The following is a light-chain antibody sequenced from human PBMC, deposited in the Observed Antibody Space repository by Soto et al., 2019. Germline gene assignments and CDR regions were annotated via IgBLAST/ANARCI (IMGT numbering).Light chain of an antibody. CDR3: QNYDKESPST. V-gene: IGKV4-1*01. J-gene: IGKJ1*01. CDR1: QSVLYSSNNKNY. Sequence: DIVMTQSPDSLAVSLGERATINCKSSQSVLYSSNNKNYLAWYQQKPGQPPKLLIYWASTRESGVPDRFSGSGSGTDFTLTISSLQPEDVATYYCQNYDKESPSTFGQGTKVDIK. CDR2: WAS.